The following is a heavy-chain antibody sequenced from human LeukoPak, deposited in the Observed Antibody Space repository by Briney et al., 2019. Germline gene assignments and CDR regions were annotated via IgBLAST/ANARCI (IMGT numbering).Heavy chain of an antibody. D-gene: IGHD5-18*01. V-gene: IGHV3-23*01. CDR3: AKAVLKYSYSDY. CDR2: ISGSGGST. CDR1: GFTFSSYA. Sequence: GGSLRLSCAASGFTFSSYAMNWVRQAPGKGREWVAAISGSGGSTYYADSVKGRFTISRDNSKNTLYLQMNSLRAEDTAVYYCAKAVLKYSYSDYWGQGTLVTVSS. J-gene: IGHJ4*02.